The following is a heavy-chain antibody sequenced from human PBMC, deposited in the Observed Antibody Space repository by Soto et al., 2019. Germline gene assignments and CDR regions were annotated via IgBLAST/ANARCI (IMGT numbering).Heavy chain of an antibody. Sequence: SVEVSFKGSCYTFTSYGLSWVRQAPVQGLEWMGWISGNNGDTNYAQKLQGRLTMTTDTSTSTAYMELGSLRSDDTAVYYCARRKADWSRTSGYVRYYGMDVWGQGTTVT. CDR3: ARRKADWSRTSGYVRYYGMDV. D-gene: IGHD2-2*01. J-gene: IGHJ6*02. V-gene: IGHV1-18*01. CDR2: ISGNNGDT. CDR1: CYTFTSYG.